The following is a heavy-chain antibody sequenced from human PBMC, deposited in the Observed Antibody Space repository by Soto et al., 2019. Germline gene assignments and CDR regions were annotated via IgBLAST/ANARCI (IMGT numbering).Heavy chain of an antibody. D-gene: IGHD3-10*01. CDR3: ARGVYGSGDYYTGPSAFDI. CDR1: GGTLSDHG. J-gene: IGHJ3*02. Sequence: QVQLEQSGAEVKKPGSSVKISCKASGGTLSDHGVSWLRQAPGQGLEWVGGTIPVFNTAKYAPKFQGRVTIAADKSTNRDYMELGRLRSDDTASDCWARGVYGSGDYYTGPSAFDIWGQGTRVIVSS. CDR2: TIPVFNTA. V-gene: IGHV1-69*06.